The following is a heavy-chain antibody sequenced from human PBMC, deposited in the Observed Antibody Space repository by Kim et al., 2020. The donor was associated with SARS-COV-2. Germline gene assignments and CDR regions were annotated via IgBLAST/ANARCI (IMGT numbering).Heavy chain of an antibody. J-gene: IGHJ6*02. V-gene: IGHV4-59*01. Sequence: NSSLKSRVTISLDTSKTQFSLKLTSVTAADTAVYECARIPQAYYSYAMDVWGQGTTVTVSS. CDR3: ARIPQAYYSYAMDV.